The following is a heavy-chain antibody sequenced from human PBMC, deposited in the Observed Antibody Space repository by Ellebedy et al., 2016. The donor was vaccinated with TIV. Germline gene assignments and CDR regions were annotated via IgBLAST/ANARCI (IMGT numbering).Heavy chain of an antibody. Sequence: GGSLRLXXAASGFTFSSYAMSWVRQAPGKGLEWVSAISGSGGSTYYADSVKGRFTISRDNSKNTLYFEMNNLGAEDTAVYYCAILAVADPKTQNWGQGTLVTVSS. V-gene: IGHV3-23*01. CDR3: AILAVADPKTQN. D-gene: IGHD6-19*01. CDR1: GFTFSSYA. J-gene: IGHJ4*01. CDR2: ISGSGGST.